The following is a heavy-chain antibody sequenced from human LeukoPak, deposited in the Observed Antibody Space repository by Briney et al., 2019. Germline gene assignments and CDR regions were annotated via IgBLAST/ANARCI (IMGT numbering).Heavy chain of an antibody. V-gene: IGHV1-69*13. CDR2: IIPIFGTA. J-gene: IGHJ4*02. CDR3: ASKDYYDSSGYYYDYFDY. D-gene: IGHD3-22*01. CDR1: GGTFSTYA. Sequence: SVKVSCKASGGTFSTYAITWVRQAPGQGLEWMGGIIPIFGTANYAQKFQGRVTITADESTSTAYMELSSLRSEDTAVYYCASKDYYDSSGYYYDYFDYWGQGTLVTVSS.